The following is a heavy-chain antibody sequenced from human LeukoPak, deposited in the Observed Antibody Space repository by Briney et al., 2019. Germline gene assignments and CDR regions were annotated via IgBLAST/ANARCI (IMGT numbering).Heavy chain of an antibody. D-gene: IGHD6-13*01. J-gene: IGHJ4*02. CDR2: ISSSSSYI. CDR1: GFTFSSYS. CDR3: ARLTRGQQLGAFDY. Sequence: PGGSLRLSCAASGFTFSSYSMNWVRQAPGKGLEWVSSISSSSSYIYYADSVKGRFTISRDNAKNSLYLQMNSLRAEDTAVYYCARLTRGQQLGAFDYWGQGTLVTVSS. V-gene: IGHV3-21*01.